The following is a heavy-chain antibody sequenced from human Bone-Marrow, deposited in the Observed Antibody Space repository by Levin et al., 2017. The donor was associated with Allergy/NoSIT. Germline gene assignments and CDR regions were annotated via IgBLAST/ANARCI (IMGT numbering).Heavy chain of an antibody. CDR2: IRSRGYGGTP. CDR1: GFTFGDYA. CDR3: SRQITSGTYSFDY. Sequence: GGSLRLSCTSSGFTFGDYAVSWFRQAPGKGLEWVGFIRSRGYGGTPTYGASVEGRFTISRDDSKSIAYLQMNSLKTEDTAVYYCSRQITSGTYSFDYWGQGTLVTVSS. D-gene: IGHD3-10*01. J-gene: IGHJ4*02. V-gene: IGHV3-49*03.